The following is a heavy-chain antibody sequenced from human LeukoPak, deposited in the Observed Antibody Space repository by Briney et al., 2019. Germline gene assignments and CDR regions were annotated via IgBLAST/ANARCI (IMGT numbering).Heavy chain of an antibody. CDR2: ISSSSSTI. Sequence: PGGSLRLSCAASGFTFSSYSMNWVRQAPGKGLEWVSYISSSSSTIYYADSVKGRFTISRDNAKNSLYLQMNSLRAEDTAVYYCARDYYGSGTNPPDYWGQGTLVTVSS. J-gene: IGHJ4*02. CDR3: ARDYYGSGTNPPDY. CDR1: GFTFSSYS. D-gene: IGHD3-10*01. V-gene: IGHV3-48*04.